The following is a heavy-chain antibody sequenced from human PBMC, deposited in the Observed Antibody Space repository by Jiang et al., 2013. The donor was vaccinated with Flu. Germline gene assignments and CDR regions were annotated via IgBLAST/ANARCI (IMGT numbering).Heavy chain of an antibody. Sequence: SGAEVKKPGSSVKVSCKASGGTFSSYAISWVRQAPGQGLEWMGRIIPILGIANYAQKFQGRVTITADKSTSTAYMELSSLRSEDTAVYYCARDGSDSSGYYYVVRDYWGQGTLVTVSS. V-gene: IGHV1-69*04. CDR1: GGTFSSYA. CDR3: ARDGSDSSGYYYVVRDY. J-gene: IGHJ4*02. D-gene: IGHD3-22*01. CDR2: IIPILGIA.